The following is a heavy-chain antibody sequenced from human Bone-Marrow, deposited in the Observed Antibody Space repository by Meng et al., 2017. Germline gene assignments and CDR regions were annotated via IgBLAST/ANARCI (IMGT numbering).Heavy chain of an antibody. CDR3: AGSNYQYLKESNYYYGMDV. CDR1: GGTFSSYN. Sequence: SLKVSCKASGGTFSSYNTSWVRQAPAQGLQWMGRIIPILGIANYAQKFKGRVTITADKPTSTAYMELSSLRSEDTAVYYCAGSNYQYLKESNYYYGMDVWGQGTTVTVSS. J-gene: IGHJ6*02. V-gene: IGHV1-69*02. D-gene: IGHD1-7*01. CDR2: IIPILGIA.